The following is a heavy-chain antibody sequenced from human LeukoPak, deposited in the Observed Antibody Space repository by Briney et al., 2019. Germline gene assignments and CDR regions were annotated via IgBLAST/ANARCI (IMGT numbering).Heavy chain of an antibody. CDR2: IRYDGSNK. D-gene: IGHD3-3*01. Sequence: GGSLRLSCAASGFTFSSYGMHWVRQAPGKGLEWVAFIRYDGSNKYYADSVKGRFTISRDNSKNTLYLQMNSLRAEDTAVYYCARDHNDFWSGYSNYYYYYYMDVWGKGTTVTVSS. CDR3: ARDHNDFWSGYSNYYYYYYMDV. J-gene: IGHJ6*03. CDR1: GFTFSSYG. V-gene: IGHV3-30*02.